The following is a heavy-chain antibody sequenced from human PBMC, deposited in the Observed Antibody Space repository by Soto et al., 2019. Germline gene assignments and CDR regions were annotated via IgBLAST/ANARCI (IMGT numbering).Heavy chain of an antibody. V-gene: IGHV1-69*13. Sequence: GASVKVSCKASGGTFSSYAISWVRQAPGQGLEWMGGIIPIFGTANYAQKFQGRVTITADESTSTAYMELSSLRSEDTAVYYCARDPYDILTGYYASYYYGMDVWGQGTTVTVSS. CDR1: GGTFSSYA. CDR3: ARDPYDILTGYYASYYYGMDV. D-gene: IGHD3-9*01. CDR2: IIPIFGTA. J-gene: IGHJ6*02.